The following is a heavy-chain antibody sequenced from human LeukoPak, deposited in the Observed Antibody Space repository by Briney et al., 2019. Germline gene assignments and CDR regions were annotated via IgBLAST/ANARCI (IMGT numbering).Heavy chain of an antibody. CDR1: GYTFTDYY. CDR3: ARAQYSYDTTGPFDWYFDL. V-gene: IGHV1-2*02. D-gene: IGHD3-22*01. Sequence: ASVTVSCKASGYTFTDYYMHWVRQAPGQGLEWMGWINPNSGGTNSAQKFQGRVTMTRDTSISTAYMELSRLTSDDTAVYYCARAQYSYDTTGPFDWYFDLWGRGTLVTVSS. J-gene: IGHJ2*01. CDR2: INPNSGGT.